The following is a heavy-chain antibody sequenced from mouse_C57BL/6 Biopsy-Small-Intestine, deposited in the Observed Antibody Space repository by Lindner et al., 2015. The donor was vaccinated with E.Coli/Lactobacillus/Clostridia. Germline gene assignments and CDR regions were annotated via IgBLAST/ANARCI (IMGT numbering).Heavy chain of an antibody. CDR2: IIPSLIIT. CDR3: AKTNLDTGTWNGMDV. J-gene: IGHJ1*01. CDR1: GGTFSSYA. V-gene: IGHV1-59*01. D-gene: IGHD2-1*01. Sequence: SVKVSCKASGGTFSSYALSWIRQAPGQSLEWMGGIIPSLIITNYAQKFHGRVTITADESTSTAYMELSSLRSEDTALYYCAKTNLDTGTWNGMDVWGQGTTVTVSS.